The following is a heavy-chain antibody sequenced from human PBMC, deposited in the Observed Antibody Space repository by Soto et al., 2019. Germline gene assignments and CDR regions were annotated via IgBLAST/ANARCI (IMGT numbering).Heavy chain of an antibody. CDR2: ISYDGTNE. D-gene: IGHD6-13*01. CDR1: GFTFSSYG. J-gene: IGHJ4*02. Sequence: AESLRPSSAPSGFTFSSYGMHWVRPGPGEGLGWVAVISYDGTNEYYADSVKGRFTISRDNSKNTLYLQMNSLRAEDTAVYYWTKDLVSGIAAPSTLWAQGTLVTVA. CDR3: TKDLVSGIAAPSTL. V-gene: IGHV3-30*18.